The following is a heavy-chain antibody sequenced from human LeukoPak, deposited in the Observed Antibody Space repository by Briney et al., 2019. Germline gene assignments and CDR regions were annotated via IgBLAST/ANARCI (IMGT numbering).Heavy chain of an antibody. Sequence: SQTLSLTCTVSGASISSYYWTWIRQPAGKGLEWIGRIYASGNTDYNPSLKSRVTMSVDTSKNQFSLKLSSVTAADTAIYYCARVRLQPGTRLLIPNYFDYWGRGTLVTVSS. V-gene: IGHV4-4*07. CDR3: ARVRLQPGTRLLIPNYFDY. D-gene: IGHD3-16*01. J-gene: IGHJ4*02. CDR2: IYASGNT. CDR1: GASISSYY.